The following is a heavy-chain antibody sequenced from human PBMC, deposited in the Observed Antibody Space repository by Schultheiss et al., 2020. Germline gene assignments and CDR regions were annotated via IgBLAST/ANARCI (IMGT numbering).Heavy chain of an antibody. V-gene: IGHV4-39*07. J-gene: IGHJ3*02. D-gene: IGHD6-13*01. CDR1: GGSISSSSYY. CDR2: IYYSGST. Sequence: LSLTCTVSGGSISSSSYYWGWIRQPPGKGLEWIGSIYYSGSTYYNPSLKSRVTISVDTSKNQFSLKLSSVTAADTAVYYCAREGSSWESRAFDIWGQGTMVTVSS. CDR3: AREGSSWESRAFDI.